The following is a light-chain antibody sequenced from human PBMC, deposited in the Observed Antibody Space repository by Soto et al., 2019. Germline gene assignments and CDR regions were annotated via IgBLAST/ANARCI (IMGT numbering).Light chain of an antibody. J-gene: IGKJ3*01. CDR3: QQYGSSPFT. CDR2: GAS. CDR1: QTVSSNY. Sequence: EIVLTQSPGTLSLSPGERATLSCRASQTVSSNYLAWYQQKPGQAPRVLIYGASSRFTGIPDRFSGSGSGTDFTLTISRLEPEDFAVYFCQQYGSSPFTFGPGTKVDIK. V-gene: IGKV3-20*01.